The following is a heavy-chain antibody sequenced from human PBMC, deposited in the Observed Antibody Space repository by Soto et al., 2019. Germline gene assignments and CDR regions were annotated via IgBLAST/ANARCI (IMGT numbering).Heavy chain of an antibody. CDR2: IDVGGNNR. Sequence: EVQLVESGGGLVQPGGSLRLSCAASGFTFISHWIHWVRQTPGKGLVWVSRIDVGGNNRNYADSVKGRFTISRDNAKNTVYLQMNSLRADDTAVYYCVRGIYQKFGMDVWRQGTTV. CDR3: VRGIYQKFGMDV. CDR1: GFTFISHW. V-gene: IGHV3-74*01. D-gene: IGHD3-3*02. J-gene: IGHJ6*02.